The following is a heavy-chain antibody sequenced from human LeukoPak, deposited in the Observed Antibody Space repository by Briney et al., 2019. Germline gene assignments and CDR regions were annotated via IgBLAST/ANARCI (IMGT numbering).Heavy chain of an antibody. CDR3: ARDPLSRTEPY. D-gene: IGHD3-16*02. V-gene: IGHV3-48*01. J-gene: IGHJ4*02. CDR1: GFTFSSYR. CDR2: ISSSSSTI. Sequence: PGGSLRLSCAASGFTFSSYRMNWVRQAPGKGLEWVSYISSSSSTIYYADSVKGRFTISRDNAKNSLYLQMNSLRAEDTAVYYCARDPLSRTEPYWGQGTLVTVSS.